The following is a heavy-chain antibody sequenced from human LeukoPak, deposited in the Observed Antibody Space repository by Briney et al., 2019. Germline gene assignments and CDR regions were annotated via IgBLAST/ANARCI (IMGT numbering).Heavy chain of an antibody. Sequence: GGSLRLSCAASGFTFSGSAMHWVRQASGKGLEWVGRIRSKANSYATAYAASVKGRFTISRDDSKNTAYLQMNSLKTEDTAVYYCTSTDGYKGYYFDYWGQGTLVTVSS. J-gene: IGHJ4*02. CDR3: TSTDGYKGYYFDY. D-gene: IGHD5-24*01. CDR1: GFTFSGSA. V-gene: IGHV3-73*01. CDR2: IRSKANSYAT.